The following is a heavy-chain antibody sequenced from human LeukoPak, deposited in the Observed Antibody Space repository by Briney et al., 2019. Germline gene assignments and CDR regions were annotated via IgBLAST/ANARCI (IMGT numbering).Heavy chain of an antibody. J-gene: IGHJ4*02. CDR2: ISSSSSYI. Sequence: GGSLRLSCAASGFTLSSYSMNWVRQAPGKGLEWVSSISSSSSYIYYADSVKGRFTSSRVNAKNSMYLQMNSLRAEDTAVYYCARYCSGGSCYFAFDYWGQGTLVTVSS. D-gene: IGHD2-15*01. V-gene: IGHV3-21*01. CDR1: GFTLSSYS. CDR3: ARYCSGGSCYFAFDY.